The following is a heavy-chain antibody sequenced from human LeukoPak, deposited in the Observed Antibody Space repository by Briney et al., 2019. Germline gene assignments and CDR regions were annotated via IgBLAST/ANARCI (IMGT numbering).Heavy chain of an antibody. CDR1: GYTFTNYG. D-gene: IGHD2-21*02. CDR3: ARDDVVVTAIPFDY. J-gene: IGHJ4*02. CDR2: ISAYNGNT. Sequence: GASVNVSCKASGYTFTNYGISWVRQAPGQGLEWMGWISAYNGNTNYAQKLQGRVTMTTDTSTSTAYMELRSLRSDDTAVYYCARDDVVVTAIPFDYWGQGTLVTVSS. V-gene: IGHV1-18*01.